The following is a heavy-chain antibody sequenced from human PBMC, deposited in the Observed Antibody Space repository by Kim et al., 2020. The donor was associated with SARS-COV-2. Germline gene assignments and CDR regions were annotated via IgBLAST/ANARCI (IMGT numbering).Heavy chain of an antibody. D-gene: IGHD2-2*01. Sequence: GGSLRLSCTASGFTFGAYAMSWVRQAPGKGLEWVSLIRSKTYGGAAEYAASVRGRFTISRDDSKSIAYLQMDSLKTEDTAVYYCAREDIVVVPAAVGYGYGMDVWGQGTTVTVSS. CDR1: GFTFGAYA. J-gene: IGHJ6*02. CDR2: IRSKTYGGAA. V-gene: IGHV3-49*04. CDR3: AREDIVVVPAAVGYGYGMDV.